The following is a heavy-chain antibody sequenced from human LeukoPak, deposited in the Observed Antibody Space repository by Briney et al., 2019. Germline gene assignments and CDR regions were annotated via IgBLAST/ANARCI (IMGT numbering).Heavy chain of an antibody. D-gene: IGHD3-22*01. J-gene: IGHJ3*02. CDR1: GYTFTSYG. Sequence: ASVKVSCKASGYTFTSYGISWVRQAPGQGLEWMGGIIPIFGTANYAQKFQGRVTITADESTSTAYMELSSLRSEDTAVYYCARLTMIVVALREDDAFDIWGQGTMVTVSS. CDR3: ARLTMIVVALREDDAFDI. CDR2: IIPIFGTA. V-gene: IGHV1-69*13.